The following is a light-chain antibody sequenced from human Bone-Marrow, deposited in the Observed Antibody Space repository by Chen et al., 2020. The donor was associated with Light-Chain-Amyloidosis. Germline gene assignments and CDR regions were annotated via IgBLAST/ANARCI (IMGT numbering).Light chain of an antibody. CDR1: QDISNY. J-gene: IGKJ2*01. V-gene: IGKV1-33*01. CDR2: DAS. Sequence: DIQMTQSVLSLSESVGERVTITCQASQDISNYLNWYQQKPGKAPKLLIYDASNLETGVPSRFSGSGSGTDFTFTISSLQPEDIATYYCQQYDNLPYTFGQGTKLEIK. CDR3: QQYDNLPYT.